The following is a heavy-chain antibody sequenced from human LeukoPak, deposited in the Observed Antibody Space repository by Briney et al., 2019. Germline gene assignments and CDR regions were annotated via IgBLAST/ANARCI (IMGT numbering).Heavy chain of an antibody. CDR3: ANDYYDSSGYRY. J-gene: IGHJ4*02. CDR1: GGTFSSYA. Sequence: SVKVSCKASGGTFSSYAISWVRQAPGQGLEWMGGIIPIFGTANYAQKFQGRVTITTDESTSTAYMELSSLRSEDTAVYYCANDYYDSSGYRYWGQGTLVTVSS. CDR2: IIPIFGTA. D-gene: IGHD3-22*01. V-gene: IGHV1-69*05.